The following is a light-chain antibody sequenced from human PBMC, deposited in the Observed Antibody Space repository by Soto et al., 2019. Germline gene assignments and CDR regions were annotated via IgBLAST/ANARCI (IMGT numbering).Light chain of an antibody. CDR3: ETWDRNTWV. CDR1: SGHSSYI. V-gene: IGLV4-60*03. J-gene: IGLJ3*02. CDR2: VEGSGSY. Sequence: QLVLTKSSSASASLGSSVKLTCTLSSGHSSYIIAWHQQQPGKAPRYLMKVEGSGSYNKGSGVPDRFSGSSSGDDRYLTISNRQSEDEADYYCETWDRNTWVFGGGTQLTVL.